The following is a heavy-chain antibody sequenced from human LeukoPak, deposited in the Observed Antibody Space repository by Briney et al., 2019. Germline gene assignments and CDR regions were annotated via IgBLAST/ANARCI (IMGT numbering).Heavy chain of an antibody. Sequence: GGSLRLSCAASGFPLSHYWMSRVRQPPAKGLKWVANIKEDGSEKYSADSVKGRFTISRDNAKNALYLQMNSLRVEDTAVYFCARGDSASKIDYWGQGTLVTVSS. V-gene: IGHV3-7*01. D-gene: IGHD1-26*01. J-gene: IGHJ4*02. CDR2: IKEDGSEK. CDR3: ARGDSASKIDY. CDR1: GFPLSHYW.